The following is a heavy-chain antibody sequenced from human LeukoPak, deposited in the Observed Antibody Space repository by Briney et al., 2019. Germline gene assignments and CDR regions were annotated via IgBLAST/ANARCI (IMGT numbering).Heavy chain of an antibody. V-gene: IGHV3-21*01. Sequence: GGSLRLSCAASGFTFSSYSMNWVRQAPGKGLEWVSSISSSSSYIYYADSVKGRFTISRDNAKNSLYLQMNSLRAEDTAVYFCARDPAGYYFDYWGQGILVTVSS. CDR2: ISSSSSYI. CDR1: GFTFSSYS. J-gene: IGHJ4*02. CDR3: ARDPAGYYFDY.